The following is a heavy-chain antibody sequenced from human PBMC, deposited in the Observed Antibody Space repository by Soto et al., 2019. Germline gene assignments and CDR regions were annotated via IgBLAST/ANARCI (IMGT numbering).Heavy chain of an antibody. J-gene: IGHJ5*02. CDR2: IYYSGST. Sequence: SETLSLTCTVSGGSISSYYWSWIRQPPGKGLEWIGYIYYSGSTNYNPSLKSRVTISVDTSKNQFSLKLSSVTAADTAVYYCARAPPARGSYGHLGPWGQGTLVTVSS. D-gene: IGHD3-16*01. CDR1: GGSISSYY. CDR3: ARAPPARGSYGHLGP. V-gene: IGHV4-59*01.